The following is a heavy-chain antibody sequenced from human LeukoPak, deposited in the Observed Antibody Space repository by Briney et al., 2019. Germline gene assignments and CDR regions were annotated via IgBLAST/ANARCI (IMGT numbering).Heavy chain of an antibody. CDR1: GGSISSGGYS. CDR3: ASSTTVTYYFDY. Sequence: PSETLSLTCTVSGGSISSGGYSWSWIRQHPGKGLEWIGYIYYSGSTYYNPSLKSRVTISVDTSKNQFSLKLSSVTAADTAVYYCASSTTVTYYFDYWGQGTLVTVSS. J-gene: IGHJ4*02. D-gene: IGHD4-17*01. CDR2: IYYSGST. V-gene: IGHV4-31*03.